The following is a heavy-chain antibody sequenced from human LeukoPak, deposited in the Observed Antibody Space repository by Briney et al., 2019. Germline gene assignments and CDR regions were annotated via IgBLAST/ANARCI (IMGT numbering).Heavy chain of an antibody. CDR2: ISNTGSYT. D-gene: IGHD2-2*01. CDR3: ATGKKYQLLSTTGYYGMDV. CDR1: GLSFRDNY. J-gene: IGHJ6*02. V-gene: IGHV3-11*06. Sequence: GGSLRLSCAVSGLSFRDNYMSWIRQAPGKGLEWVSYISNTGSYTNYADSVKGRFTISRDDATNSLFLQMDSLRAEDTAVYYCATGKKYQLLSTTGYYGMDVWGQGTTVTVSS.